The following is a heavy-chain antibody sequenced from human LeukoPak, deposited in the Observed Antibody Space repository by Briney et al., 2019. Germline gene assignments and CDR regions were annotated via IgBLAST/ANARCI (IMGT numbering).Heavy chain of an antibody. V-gene: IGHV4-39*01. CDR1: GDSISNSRYY. CDR3: ARQVLGSSSWYWFDP. D-gene: IGHD6-13*01. Sequence: SETLSLTCTVSGDSISNSRYYWGWIRQPPWKGLDWIASIYYGGSTFYNSSLKSRVTISVDTSKNQFSLTLSSVTAADTAVYYCARQVLGSSSWYWFDPWGQGTLVTVSS. CDR2: IYYGGST. J-gene: IGHJ5*02.